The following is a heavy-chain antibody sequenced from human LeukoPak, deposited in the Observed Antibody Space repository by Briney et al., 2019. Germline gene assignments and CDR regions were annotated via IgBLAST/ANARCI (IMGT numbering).Heavy chain of an antibody. D-gene: IGHD6-19*01. CDR2: INSDGSST. CDR1: GFTFDDYG. J-gene: IGHJ2*01. Sequence: GGSLRLSCAASGFTFDDYGMSWVRQSPGKGLVWVSRINSDGSSTSYADSVKGRFTISRDNAKNTLYLQMNSLRAEDTAVYYCARDRRRTPSSSYWYFDLWGRGTLVTVSS. V-gene: IGHV3-74*01. CDR3: ARDRRRTPSSSYWYFDL.